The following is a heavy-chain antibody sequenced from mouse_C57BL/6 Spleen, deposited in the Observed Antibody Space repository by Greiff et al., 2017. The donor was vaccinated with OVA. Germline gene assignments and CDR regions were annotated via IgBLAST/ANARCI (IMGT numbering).Heavy chain of an antibody. Sequence: EVQLVESEGGLVQPGSSMKLSCTASGFTFSDYYMAWVRQVPEKGLEWVAYINYDGSSTYYLDSLKSRFIISRDNAKNILYLQMSSLKSEDTATYYCARDEGLGYFDYWGQGTTLTVSS. D-gene: IGHD4-1*01. CDR1: GFTFSDYY. J-gene: IGHJ2*01. V-gene: IGHV5-16*01. CDR3: ARDEGLGYFDY. CDR2: INYDGSST.